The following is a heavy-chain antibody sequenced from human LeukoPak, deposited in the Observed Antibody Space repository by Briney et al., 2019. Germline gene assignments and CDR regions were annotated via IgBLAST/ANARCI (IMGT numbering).Heavy chain of an antibody. CDR2: INHSGST. CDR3: ARRRIAVVSRKNWYFDL. J-gene: IGHJ2*01. D-gene: IGHD6-19*01. Sequence: SETLSLTCAVYGGSFSGYYWSWIRQPPGKGLEWIGEINHSGSTNYNPSLKSRVTISVDTSKNQFSLKLSSVTAADTAVYYCARRRIAVVSRKNWYFDLWGRGTLVTVSS. V-gene: IGHV4-34*01. CDR1: GGSFSGYY.